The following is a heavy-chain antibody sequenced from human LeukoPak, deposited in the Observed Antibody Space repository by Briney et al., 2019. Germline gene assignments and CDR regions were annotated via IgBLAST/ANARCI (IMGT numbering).Heavy chain of an antibody. Sequence: GGSLRLSCAASGFAFSTYWMKWVRQAPGKGLEGVASIKDDGSANYYVDSVKGRFTISRDNAKNSLYLRMNTLRVEDTAVYYCARQKSGVAVAGPGDHWGQGTLVTVSS. CDR1: GFAFSTYW. J-gene: IGHJ4*02. D-gene: IGHD6-19*01. CDR3: ARQKSGVAVAGPGDH. V-gene: IGHV3-7*01. CDR2: IKDDGSAN.